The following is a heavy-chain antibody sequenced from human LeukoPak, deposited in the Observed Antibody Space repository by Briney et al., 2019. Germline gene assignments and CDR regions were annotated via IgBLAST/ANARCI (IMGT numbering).Heavy chain of an antibody. J-gene: IGHJ4*02. V-gene: IGHV4-31*03. CDR2: IYYSGST. CDR1: GGSISSGGYY. Sequence: SETLSLTCTVSGGSISSGGYYWSWIRQHPGKGLEWIGYIYYSGSTYHNPSLKSRVTIAVDTSKNQFSLKLSSVTAADTAVCYCATVPAAIRAVDYWGQGTLVTVSS. CDR3: ATVPAAIRAVDY. D-gene: IGHD2-2*01.